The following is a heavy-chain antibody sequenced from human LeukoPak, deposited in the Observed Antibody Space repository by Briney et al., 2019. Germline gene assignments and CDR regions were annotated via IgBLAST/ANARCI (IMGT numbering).Heavy chain of an antibody. J-gene: IGHJ5*02. D-gene: IGHD2-2*01. CDR2: IYYSGST. Sequence: PSETLSLTCTVSGGSISSYYWSWIRQPPGKGLEWIGYIYYSGSTNYNPSLKSRVTISVDTSKNQFSLKLSSVTAADTAVYYCARGIVVVPAAGAWFDPWGQGTLVTVFS. CDR3: ARGIVVVPAAGAWFDP. V-gene: IGHV4-59*01. CDR1: GGSISSYY.